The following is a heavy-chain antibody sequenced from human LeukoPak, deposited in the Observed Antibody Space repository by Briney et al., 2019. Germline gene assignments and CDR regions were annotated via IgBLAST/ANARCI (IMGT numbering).Heavy chain of an antibody. D-gene: IGHD6-13*01. V-gene: IGHV3-48*01. CDR3: AREYRSSVGRALDI. J-gene: IGHJ3*02. Sequence: GGSLRLSCAASGFTFSTYSLNWVRQAPGKELEWVSYLNSSSSTIYYEDSVKGRFTISRDNAKNSLYLQMSSLRADDTGVYYCAREYRSSVGRALDIWGQGAMVTVSS. CDR1: GFTFSTYS. CDR2: LNSSSSTI.